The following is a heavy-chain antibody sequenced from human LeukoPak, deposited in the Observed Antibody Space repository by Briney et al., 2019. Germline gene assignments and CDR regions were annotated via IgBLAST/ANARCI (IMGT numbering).Heavy chain of an antibody. V-gene: IGHV3-48*02. CDR2: ISSSSSPI. D-gene: IGHD5-12*01. Sequence: GGSLRLSCAASGFTFISYSMNWVRQAPGKGLEWVSFISSSSSPIYYADSVKGRSTISRDNAKNSLYLQINSLRDENTPAYYCARDGGYSGYYFAYWGQGTLGTGSS. J-gene: IGHJ4*01. CDR3: ARDGGYSGYYFAY. CDR1: GFTFISYS.